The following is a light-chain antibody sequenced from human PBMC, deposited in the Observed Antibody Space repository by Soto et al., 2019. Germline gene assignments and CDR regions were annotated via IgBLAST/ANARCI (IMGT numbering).Light chain of an antibody. CDR2: RAS. CDR1: QIISTY. J-gene: IGKJ1*01. Sequence: DIQMTQSPSSLSESVGDRVTISCRSSQIISTYLNWYQQKPGTAPRLLISRASTVQSGVPPRFSGSGSGRDFMLTISSLRPEDIGTYFCQQSYSSPWTFGPGTRVEI. CDR3: QQSYSSPWT. V-gene: IGKV1-39*01.